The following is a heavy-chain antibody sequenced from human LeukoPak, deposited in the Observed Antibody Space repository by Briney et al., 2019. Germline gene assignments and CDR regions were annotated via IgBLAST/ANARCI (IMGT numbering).Heavy chain of an antibody. CDR3: ARDSYGSGSSYNDYYYYMDV. Sequence: SETLSLTCTVSGGSVSGSYWSWVRQSPGKGLEWIGYIYYSGATNYNPSLKSRVSISIDTSKNQFSLKLSSVTPADTAVYYCARDSYGSGSSYNDYYYYMDVWGKGTTVTIS. J-gene: IGHJ6*03. D-gene: IGHD3-10*01. CDR2: IYYSGAT. CDR1: GGSVSGSY. V-gene: IGHV4-59*02.